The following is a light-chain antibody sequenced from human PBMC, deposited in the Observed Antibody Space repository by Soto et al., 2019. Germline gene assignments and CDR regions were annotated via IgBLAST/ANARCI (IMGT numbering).Light chain of an antibody. CDR3: QQYGSPR. CDR1: QSVSSNY. CDR2: GAS. V-gene: IGKV3-20*01. Sequence: EIVLTQSPGTLSLSPGERATLSCRASQSVSSNYLAWYQQKPGQAPRLLIYGASSRATGIPDRFSGSGSGTDFTLTISRLEPEDFAVYYCQQYGSPRFGGGTKVDI. J-gene: IGKJ4*01.